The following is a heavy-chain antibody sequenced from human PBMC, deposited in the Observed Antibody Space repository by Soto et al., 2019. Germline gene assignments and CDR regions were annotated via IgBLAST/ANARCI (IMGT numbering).Heavy chain of an antibody. CDR1: GGTFSSYA. D-gene: IGHD3-22*01. V-gene: IGHV1-69*13. CDR2: IIPIFGTA. CDR3: ARASTYYYDSSGYLYGMDV. Sequence: SVKVSCKASGGTFSSYAISWVRQAPGQGLEWMGGIIPIFGTANYAQKFQGRVTITADESTSTAYMELSSLRSEDTAVYYCARASTYYYDSSGYLYGMDVWGQGTTVTVS. J-gene: IGHJ6*02.